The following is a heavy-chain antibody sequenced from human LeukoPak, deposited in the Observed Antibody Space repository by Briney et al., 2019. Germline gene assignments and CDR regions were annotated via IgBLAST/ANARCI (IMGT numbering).Heavy chain of an antibody. CDR1: GFTFDDYA. D-gene: IGHD3-22*01. Sequence: GWPLRLSCAASGFTFDDYAMHWVRQAPGKSLKWVSGISWNSGSIGYADSVKGRFTISRDNAKNSLYLQMNSLRAEDTALYYCAKSQEPGGYYDSSGYSSWGQGTLVTVSS. CDR3: AKSQEPGGYYDSSGYSS. V-gene: IGHV3-9*01. CDR2: ISWNSGSI. J-gene: IGHJ4*02.